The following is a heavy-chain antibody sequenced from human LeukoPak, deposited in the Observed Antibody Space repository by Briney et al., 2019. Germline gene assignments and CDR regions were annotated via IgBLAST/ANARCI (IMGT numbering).Heavy chain of an antibody. Sequence: GGSLRLPRADSGFTLHSHAMSLVRQAPRKGREWVSAISGSGGSTYYADSVKGRFTISRDNSKNTLYLQMNSLRAEDAAVYYCAKDSWGYSYGHFDYWGQGTLVTVSS. J-gene: IGHJ4*02. V-gene: IGHV3-23*01. CDR3: AKDSWGYSYGHFDY. CDR2: ISGSGGST. CDR1: GFTLHSHA. D-gene: IGHD5-18*01.